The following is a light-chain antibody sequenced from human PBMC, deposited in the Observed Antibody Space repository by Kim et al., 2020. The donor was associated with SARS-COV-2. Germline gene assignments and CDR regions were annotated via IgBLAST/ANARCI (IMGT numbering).Light chain of an antibody. CDR1: QSVSSSY. V-gene: IGKV3-20*01. J-gene: IGKJ1*01. CDR2: DTS. Sequence: SPGERATLSCRASQSVSSSYLAWYQHKPGQAPRLVVYDTSSRATDIPDRFSGSGSGTDFTLTISRLEPEDFAVYYCQQYYGSPWTFGQGTKVEIK. CDR3: QQYYGSPWT.